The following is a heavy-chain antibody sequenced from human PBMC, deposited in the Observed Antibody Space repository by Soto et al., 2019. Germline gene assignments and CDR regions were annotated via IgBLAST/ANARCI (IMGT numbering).Heavy chain of an antibody. CDR1: GFTFRSYG. CDR2: MSYDGRNE. D-gene: IGHD4-4*01. Sequence: QVQLVESGGGVVQPGRSLRLSCAASGFTFRSYGMHWARQAPGKGLEWVAYMSYDGRNEDYADSVKGRFTISRDNSQNTLYLQMNSLRPEDTAMYYCTKKAVGTVAPTDYWGQGTLVTVSS. CDR3: TKKAVGTVAPTDY. J-gene: IGHJ4*02. V-gene: IGHV3-30*18.